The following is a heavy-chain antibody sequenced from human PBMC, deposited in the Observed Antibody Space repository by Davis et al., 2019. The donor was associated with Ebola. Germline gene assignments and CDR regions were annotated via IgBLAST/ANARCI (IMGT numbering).Heavy chain of an antibody. V-gene: IGHV1-3*01. Sequence: ASVKVSCKASGYTFTSYAMHWVRQAPGQRLEWMGWINAGNGNTKYSQKFQGRVTITRDTSASTAYMELSSLRSEDTAVYYCARDGGGGSSGWYLYYRYWGQGTLVTVSS. D-gene: IGHD6-19*01. CDR2: INAGNGNT. J-gene: IGHJ4*02. CDR1: GYTFTSYA. CDR3: ARDGGGGSSGWYLYYRY.